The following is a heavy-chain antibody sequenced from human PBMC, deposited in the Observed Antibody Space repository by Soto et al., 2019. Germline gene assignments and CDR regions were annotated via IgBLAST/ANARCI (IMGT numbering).Heavy chain of an antibody. D-gene: IGHD6-19*01. CDR3: ARAIEVADPSSHFHD. CDR2: TYYRSKWYN. V-gene: IGHV6-1*01. CDR1: GDSVSSNLAA. J-gene: IGHJ4*02. Sequence: PSQTLSLTSPITGDSVSSNLAAWNWIRQSPSIGLEWLGRTYYRSKWYNDYAVSVKSRITINPDTSKNQFSLQLNSVTPEDTAVYYCARAIEVADPSSHFHDWGQGTLVTVSS.